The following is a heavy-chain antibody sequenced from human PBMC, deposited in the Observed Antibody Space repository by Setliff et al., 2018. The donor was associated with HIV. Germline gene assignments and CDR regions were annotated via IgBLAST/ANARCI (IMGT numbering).Heavy chain of an antibody. CDR1: GGSFSGYY. CDR2: INHSGSA. V-gene: IGHV4-34*10. J-gene: IGHJ4*02. Sequence: TLSLTCAVDGGSFSGYYWSWIRQPPGKGLEWIGEINHSGSANYNPSLKSRVTMSVDASKNQFSLKLSSVTAADTAVYYCAGPAPRGYSYGHYYFDYWGQGTLVTVSS. CDR3: AGPAPRGYSYGHYYFDY. D-gene: IGHD5-18*01.